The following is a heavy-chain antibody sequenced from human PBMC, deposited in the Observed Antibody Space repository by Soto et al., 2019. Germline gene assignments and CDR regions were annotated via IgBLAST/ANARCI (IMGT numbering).Heavy chain of an antibody. CDR1: GHTFTGYY. CDR2: INANSGDT. Sequence: ASVKVSCKASGHTFTGYYMHWVRQAPGQGLEWMGWINANSGDTNYAQKLQGRVIMTTDTSTSTAYMELRSLRSDDTAVYYCARDETAWVVAATTWFDPWGQGTLVTVSS. V-gene: IGHV1-18*04. J-gene: IGHJ5*02. D-gene: IGHD2-15*01. CDR3: ARDETAWVVAATTWFDP.